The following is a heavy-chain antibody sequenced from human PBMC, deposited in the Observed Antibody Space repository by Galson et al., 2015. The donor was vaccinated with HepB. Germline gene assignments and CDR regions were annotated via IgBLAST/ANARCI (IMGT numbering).Heavy chain of an antibody. CDR2: IKQDGSEK. CDR1: GFTFSSYR. J-gene: IGHJ5*02. V-gene: IGHV3-7*03. CDR3: ARVVVVVAATRNWFDP. D-gene: IGHD2-15*01. Sequence: SLRLSCAASGFTFSSYRMSWVRQAPGKGPGWVANIKQDGSEKYYVDSVKGRFTISRDNAKNSLYLQMNSLRAEDTAVYYCARVVVVVAATRNWFDPWGQGTLVTVSS.